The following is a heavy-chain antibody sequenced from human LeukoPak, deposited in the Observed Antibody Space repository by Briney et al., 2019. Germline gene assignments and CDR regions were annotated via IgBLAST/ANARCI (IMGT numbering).Heavy chain of an antibody. D-gene: IGHD2-15*01. CDR1: GYSITSYR. CDR2: IYPADSDI. J-gene: IGHJ5*02. CDR3: ARQEYCSGGSCYTWFDP. Sequence: GESLKISCKGSGYSITSYRIAWVRQMPGKGLEWMGMIYPADSDIRYSPSFQGQVTISADKSISTAYLQWSSLKASDTAMYYCARQEYCSGGSCYTWFDPWGRGTLVTVST. V-gene: IGHV5-51*01.